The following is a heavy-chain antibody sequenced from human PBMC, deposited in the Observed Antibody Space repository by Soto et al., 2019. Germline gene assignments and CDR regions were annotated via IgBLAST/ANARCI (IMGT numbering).Heavy chain of an antibody. CDR3: ARTRGYSYGSVVDY. D-gene: IGHD5-18*01. Sequence: SGPTLVNRTHTLTLTCTFSGFSLSTSGMCVSWIRQPPGKALEWLARIDWDDDKYYSTSLKTRLTISKDTSKNQVVLTMTNMDPVDTATYYCARTRGYSYGSVVDYWGQGTLVTVSS. V-gene: IGHV2-70*11. CDR2: IDWDDDK. J-gene: IGHJ4*02. CDR1: GFSLSTSGMC.